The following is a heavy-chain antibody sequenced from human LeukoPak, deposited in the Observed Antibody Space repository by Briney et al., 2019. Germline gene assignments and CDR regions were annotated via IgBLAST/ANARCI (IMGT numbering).Heavy chain of an antibody. CDR1: GFTFSSYA. Sequence: PGGSLRLSCAASGFTFSSYAMHWVRQAPGKGLEWAAVISYDGSNKYYADSVKGRFTISRDNSKNTLYLQMNSLRAEDTAVYYCARDQKDAEWLPNWFDPWGQGTLVTVSS. J-gene: IGHJ5*02. V-gene: IGHV3-30-3*01. D-gene: IGHD3-3*01. CDR3: ARDQKDAEWLPNWFDP. CDR2: ISYDGSNK.